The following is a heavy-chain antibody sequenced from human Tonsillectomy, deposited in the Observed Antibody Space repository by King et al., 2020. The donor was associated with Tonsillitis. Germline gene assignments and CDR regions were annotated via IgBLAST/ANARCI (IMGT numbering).Heavy chain of an antibody. J-gene: IGHJ3*02. CDR3: AKGSGYYDSSGYYPYDVFDI. D-gene: IGHD3-22*01. V-gene: IGHV3-30*02. Sequence: VQLVESGGGVVQPGGSLRLSCAASGFTFSSYGMHWVRQAPGKGLEWVAFIRYDGSNKYYADSVKGRFTISRDNSKNTLYLQMNSLRAEDTAVYYCAKGSGYYDSSGYYPYDVFDIWGQGTMVTVSS. CDR1: GFTFSSYG. CDR2: IRYDGSNK.